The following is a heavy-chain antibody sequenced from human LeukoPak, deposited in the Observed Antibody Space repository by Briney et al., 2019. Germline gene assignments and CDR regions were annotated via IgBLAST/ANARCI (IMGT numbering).Heavy chain of an antibody. Sequence: ASVKVSCEASGYTFTGYYMHWVRQAPGQGLEWMGRINPNSGGTNYAQKFQGRVTMTRDTSISTAYMELSRLRSDDTAVYYCARVVAARNWYFDLWGRGTLVTVSS. V-gene: IGHV1-2*06. CDR3: ARVVAARNWYFDL. CDR1: GYTFTGYY. D-gene: IGHD6-6*01. CDR2: INPNSGGT. J-gene: IGHJ2*01.